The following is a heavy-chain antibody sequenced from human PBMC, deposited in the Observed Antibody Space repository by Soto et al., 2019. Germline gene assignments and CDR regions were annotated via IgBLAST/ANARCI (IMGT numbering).Heavy chain of an antibody. CDR2: ISSSSGTV. CDR3: ARGGAARPDY. D-gene: IGHD6-6*01. Sequence: EVQLVESGGGLVQPGGSLRLSCAASGFTFSTYGMDWVRQAPGRGLEWVSYISSSSGTVNYADSVKGRFTISRDNAKNSLYLQMNSLRDEDTAVYYCARGGAARPDYWGQGTLFTVSS. CDR1: GFTFSTYG. V-gene: IGHV3-48*02. J-gene: IGHJ4*02.